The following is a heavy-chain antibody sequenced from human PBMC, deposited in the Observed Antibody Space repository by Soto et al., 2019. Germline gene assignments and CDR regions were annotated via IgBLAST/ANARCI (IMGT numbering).Heavy chain of an antibody. CDR1: GFTVSGMF. Sequence: GGSLRLSCAASGFTVSGMFMNWVRQAPGKGLEWVSVIYPAGPTYYADSVKGRFTISRDNSKNTLFLQLNNLRAEDTAVYYCARDADSSGLHYWGQGILVTVFS. D-gene: IGHD6-19*01. J-gene: IGHJ4*02. CDR2: IYPAGPT. CDR3: ARDADSSGLHY. V-gene: IGHV3-53*01.